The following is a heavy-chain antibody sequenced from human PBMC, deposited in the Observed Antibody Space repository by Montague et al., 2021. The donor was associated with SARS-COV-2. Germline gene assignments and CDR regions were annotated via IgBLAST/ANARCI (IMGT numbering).Heavy chain of an antibody. Sequence: SLRLSCAASGFTFSRHEVNWVRQAPGKGLEWVSYITSDGGIIYYADFVEGRFTNSRDNAKNSLYLHMNSLRVGDTAVYYCATLAQELFDHGMDVWGQGTTVNVSS. V-gene: IGHV3-48*03. J-gene: IGHJ6*02. CDR2: ITSDGGII. D-gene: IGHD3-10*01. CDR3: ATLAQELFDHGMDV. CDR1: GFTFSRHE.